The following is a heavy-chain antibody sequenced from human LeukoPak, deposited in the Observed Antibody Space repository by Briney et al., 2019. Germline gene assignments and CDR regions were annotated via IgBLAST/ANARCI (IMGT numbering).Heavy chain of an antibody. Sequence: LSLTCTVSGGSISSYYWSWIRQPPGKGLEWVGFIASKTYGGTAEYAASVKGRFTISRDDSKSIAYLQMNSLKTEDTAVYFCSRDQTPYYWGQGTLVTVSS. CDR2: IASKTYGGTA. CDR3: SRDQTPYY. V-gene: IGHV3-49*03. J-gene: IGHJ4*02. CDR1: GGSISSYY.